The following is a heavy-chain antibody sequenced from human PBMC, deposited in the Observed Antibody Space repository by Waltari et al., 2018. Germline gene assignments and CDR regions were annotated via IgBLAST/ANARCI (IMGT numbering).Heavy chain of an antibody. V-gene: IGHV4-4*02. CDR2: VHHSGKT. D-gene: IGHD2-2*01. CDR3: AGDRAIGLFFDY. Sequence: QVQLQESGQGLVKPSGTLSLTCAVSGDSISGNYWWSWVRQSPEKGLVWIGQVHHSGKTHYNPSLQSRVAISLDKPKNHFSLNLNSVTAADTAIYYCAGDRAIGLFFDYWGRGTLVTVSS. CDR1: GDSISGNYW. J-gene: IGHJ4*02.